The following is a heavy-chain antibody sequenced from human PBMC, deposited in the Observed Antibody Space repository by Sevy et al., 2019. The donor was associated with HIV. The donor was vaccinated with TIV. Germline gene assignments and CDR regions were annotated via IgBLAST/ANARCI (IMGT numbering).Heavy chain of an antibody. Sequence: SETLSLTCVVSGGSIDSGSYSWNWIRQPPGKGLEWIGYIYHSGSTYYNPSLKSRVTISIDRSKNQFSLKLSSVTAADTAVYYCARDGSTVTTPGAFDIWGQGTMVTVSS. CDR3: ARDGSTVTTPGAFDI. CDR2: IYHSGST. J-gene: IGHJ3*02. V-gene: IGHV4-30-2*01. D-gene: IGHD4-17*01. CDR1: GGSIDSGSYS.